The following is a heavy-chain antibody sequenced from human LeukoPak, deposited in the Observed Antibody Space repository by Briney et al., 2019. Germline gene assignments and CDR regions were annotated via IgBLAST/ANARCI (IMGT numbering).Heavy chain of an antibody. CDR1: GGSFSDYY. V-gene: IGHV4-34*01. CDR2: INHSGGT. Sequence: SETLSLTCTVYGGSFSDYYWSWIRQPPGRGLEWIGKINHSGGTNYNPSLKCRVTISVDTSKNQFSLKLSSVTAADTAVYYCARDYRAPGHSGYDEGFDYWGQGTLVTVSS. CDR3: ARDYRAPGHSGYDEGFDY. D-gene: IGHD5-12*01. J-gene: IGHJ4*02.